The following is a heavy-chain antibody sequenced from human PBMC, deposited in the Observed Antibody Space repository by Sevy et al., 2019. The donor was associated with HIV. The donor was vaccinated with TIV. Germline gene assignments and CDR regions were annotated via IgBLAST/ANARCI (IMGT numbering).Heavy chain of an antibody. CDR3: ARVLITEKWFGERGGAFDI. V-gene: IGHV3-21*01. D-gene: IGHD3-10*01. CDR2: ISSSSSYI. Sequence: GGSLRLSCAASGFTFSNYSMNWVRQAPGKGLEWVSSISSSSSYIYYADSVKGRFTISRDNAKNSLYLQMNSLRAEDTAVYYCARVLITEKWFGERGGAFDIWGQGTMVTVSS. J-gene: IGHJ3*02. CDR1: GFTFSNYS.